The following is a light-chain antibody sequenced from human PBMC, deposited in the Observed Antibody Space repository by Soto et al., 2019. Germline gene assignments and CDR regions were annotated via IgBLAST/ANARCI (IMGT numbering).Light chain of an antibody. CDR1: QRISSY. V-gene: IGKV1-39*01. J-gene: IGKJ2*01. CDR2: AAS. Sequence: DIQMTQSPSSLSASVGDRVTITCRASQRISSYLKWYQQKPGKDPKLLIYAASSLQSGVPSRFSGSGSGTDFTLFISSLQPEDFAAYYCQQSYSTPYTFGQGTKLEIK. CDR3: QQSYSTPYT.